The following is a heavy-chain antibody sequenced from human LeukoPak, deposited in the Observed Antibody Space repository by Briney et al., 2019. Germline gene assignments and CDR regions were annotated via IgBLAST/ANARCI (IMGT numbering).Heavy chain of an antibody. CDR1: GFTFSTYS. V-gene: IGHV3-21*01. Sequence: GGSLRLSCAASGFTFSTYSMTWVRQAPGKGLEWVSTIDSSSIYYADSVRGRFTISRDNAKNSLYLLMKRLRAEDMAVYYCAGGSSWPLDYWGQGTLVTVSS. CDR3: AGGSSWPLDY. J-gene: IGHJ4*02. CDR2: IDSSSI. D-gene: IGHD6-13*01.